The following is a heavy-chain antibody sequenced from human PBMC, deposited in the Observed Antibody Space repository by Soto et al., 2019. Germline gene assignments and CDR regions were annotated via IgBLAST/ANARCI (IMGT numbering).Heavy chain of an antibody. J-gene: IGHJ5*02. CDR3: AGDLETVGGFRFDP. CDR1: GYTFTSYG. Sequence: ASVKVSCKASGYTFTSYGISWVRQGPGQGLERMGWISAFNGNTNYAQKLQGRVTMTTDTSTSTAYMELRSLRSDDTAVYYCAGDLETVGGFRFDPWGQGTLVTVSS. CDR2: ISAFNGNT. V-gene: IGHV1-18*01. D-gene: IGHD1-1*01.